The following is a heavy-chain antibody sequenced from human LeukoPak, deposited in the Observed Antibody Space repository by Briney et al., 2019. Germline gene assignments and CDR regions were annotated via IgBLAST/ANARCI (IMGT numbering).Heavy chain of an antibody. V-gene: IGHV3-30*02. CDR1: GFTFSSYA. CDR2: IRYDGSNE. D-gene: IGHD4-17*01. J-gene: IGHJ4*02. Sequence: PGGPLRLSCAASGFTFSSYAMSWVRQAPGKGLEWVAFIRYDGSNEYYADSVKGRFTISRDNSKNTLYLQMNSLRPEDTAIYYCAKDLTTVTSQGDYWGQGTLVTVSS. CDR3: AKDLTTVTSQGDY.